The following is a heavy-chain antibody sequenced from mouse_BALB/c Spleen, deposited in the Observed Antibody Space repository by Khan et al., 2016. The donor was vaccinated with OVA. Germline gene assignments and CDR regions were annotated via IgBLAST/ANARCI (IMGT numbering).Heavy chain of an antibody. J-gene: IGHJ4*01. CDR2: ILPGSGST. D-gene: IGHD2-14*01. CDR1: GYTFSSYW. CDR3: ARGAYYRYEGVDY. V-gene: IGHV1-9*01. Sequence: QVQLQQSGAELMKPGASVKISCKATGYTFSSYWIEWVKQRPGHGLEWIGEILPGSGSTNYNEKFKGKATFTADTSSNTAYMHLSSLTSEDSAVYYCARGAYYRYEGVDYWGQGTSVTVSS.